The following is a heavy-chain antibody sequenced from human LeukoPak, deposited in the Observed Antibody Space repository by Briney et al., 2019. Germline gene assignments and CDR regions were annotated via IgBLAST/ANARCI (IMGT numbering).Heavy chain of an antibody. J-gene: IGHJ4*02. CDR3: VRESITGHRDFDY. Sequence: GGSLRLSCAASGFAFSSYSMNWVRQAPGRGLERISYISSGSRTIYYADSVESRFTISRDNGKNSLYLLLNNLRADDTAVYFCVRESITGHRDFDYWGQGTLITVSS. CDR2: ISSGSRTI. D-gene: IGHD1-20*01. V-gene: IGHV3-48*01. CDR1: GFAFSSYS.